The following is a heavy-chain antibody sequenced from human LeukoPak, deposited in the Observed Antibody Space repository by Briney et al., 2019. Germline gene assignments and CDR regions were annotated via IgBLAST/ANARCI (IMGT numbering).Heavy chain of an antibody. Sequence: GGSLRLSCAASGFTFSTYAMTWVRQAPGKGLEWVSGINSNGDEIYYADSVRGRFTISRDNSNNALYLQMNSLRAEDTALYYCARDQSGTSDYWGQGTLVTVSS. CDR3: ARDQSGTSDY. CDR1: GFTFSTYA. J-gene: IGHJ4*02. D-gene: IGHD1-26*01. V-gene: IGHV3-23*01. CDR2: INSNGDEI.